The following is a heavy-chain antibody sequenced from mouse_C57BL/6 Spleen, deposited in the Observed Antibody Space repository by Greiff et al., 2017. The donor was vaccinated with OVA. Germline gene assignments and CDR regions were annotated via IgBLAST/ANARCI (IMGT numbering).Heavy chain of an antibody. Sequence: EVKLQESGAELVKPGASVKLSCTASGFNIKDYYMHWVKQRTEQGLEWIGRIDPEDGETKYAPKFQGKATIPADTSSNTAYLQLSSLTSEDTAVYYCARGYGISYWYFDVWGTGTTVTVSS. CDR3: ARGYGISYWYFDV. CDR1: GFNIKDYY. CDR2: IDPEDGET. V-gene: IGHV14-2*01. D-gene: IGHD1-1*01. J-gene: IGHJ1*03.